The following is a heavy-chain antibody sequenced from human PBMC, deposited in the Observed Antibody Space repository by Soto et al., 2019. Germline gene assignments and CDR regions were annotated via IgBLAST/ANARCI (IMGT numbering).Heavy chain of an antibody. CDR3: ARGGYPGYCSGGSCYYFYGVDV. Sequence: SETLSLTCAVSGGSISSSNWWSWVRQPPGKGLEWIGEIYHSGSTNYNPSLKSRVTISVDKSKNQFSLKLSSVTAADTAVYYCARGGYPGYCSGGSCYYFYGVDVWGQGTTVTVSS. J-gene: IGHJ6*02. V-gene: IGHV4-4*02. D-gene: IGHD2-15*01. CDR1: GGSISSSNW. CDR2: IYHSGST.